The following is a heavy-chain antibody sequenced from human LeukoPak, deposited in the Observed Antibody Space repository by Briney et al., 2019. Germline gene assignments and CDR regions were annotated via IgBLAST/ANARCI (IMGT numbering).Heavy chain of an antibody. CDR3: ARAMRTGSSLTFDY. J-gene: IGHJ4*02. CDR1: GFIFSSYA. V-gene: IGHV3-30*04. Sequence: GGSLRLSCAASGFIFSSYAMHWVRQGPGKGLEWVALISYDGSNKYYVDSVKGRFTISRDNSQNTLYLQMNSLRAEDTAVYYCARAMRTGSSLTFDYWGQGTLVTVSS. D-gene: IGHD3-16*01. CDR2: ISYDGSNK.